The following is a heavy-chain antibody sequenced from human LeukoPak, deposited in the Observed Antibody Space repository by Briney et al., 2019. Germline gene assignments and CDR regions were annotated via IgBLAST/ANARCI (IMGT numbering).Heavy chain of an antibody. J-gene: IGHJ4*02. CDR3: ARDLFNGQWLGYFDY. CDR1: GFTFSSYA. V-gene: IGHV3-23*01. D-gene: IGHD6-19*01. CDR2: ISGSGGST. Sequence: GGSLRLSCAASGFTFSSYAMSWVRQAPGKGLEWVSAISGSGGSTYYADSVKGRFTISRDNSKNTLYLQMNSLRAEDTAVYYCARDLFNGQWLGYFDYWGQGTLVTVSS.